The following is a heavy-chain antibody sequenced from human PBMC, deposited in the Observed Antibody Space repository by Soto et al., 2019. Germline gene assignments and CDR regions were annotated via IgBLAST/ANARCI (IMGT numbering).Heavy chain of an antibody. J-gene: IGHJ6*02. Sequence: SETLSLTCAVYGGSFSGYYWSWIRQPPGKGLEWIGEINHSGSTNYNPSLKSRVTISVDTSKNQFSLKLSSVTAADTAVYYCAQSLWFGELSYYYYGMDVWGQGTTVTVSS. CDR2: INHSGST. CDR3: AQSLWFGELSYYYYGMDV. D-gene: IGHD3-10*01. V-gene: IGHV4-34*01. CDR1: GGSFSGYY.